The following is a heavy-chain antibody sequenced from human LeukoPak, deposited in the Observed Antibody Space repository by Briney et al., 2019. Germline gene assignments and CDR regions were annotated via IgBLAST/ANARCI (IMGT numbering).Heavy chain of an antibody. V-gene: IGHV1-69*04. D-gene: IGHD1-26*01. CDR2: IIPILGIA. J-gene: IGHJ5*02. CDR3: ARAGWEPDPFDP. Sequence: GGSLRLSCAASGFTFSSYAISWVRQAPGQGLEWMGRIIPILGIANYAQKFQGRVTITADKSTSTAYMELSSLRSEDTAVYYCARAGWEPDPFDPWGQGTLVTVSS. CDR1: GFTFSSYA.